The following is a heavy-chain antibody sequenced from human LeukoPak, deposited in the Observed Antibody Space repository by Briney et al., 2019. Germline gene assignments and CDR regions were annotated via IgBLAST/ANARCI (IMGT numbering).Heavy chain of an antibody. J-gene: IGHJ5*02. CDR3: ARDRRRMVRGVTTTHNWFDP. CDR2: INAGNGNT. D-gene: IGHD3-10*01. Sequence: GASVKVSCKASGYTFTSYAMHWVRQAPGQRLEWMGWINAGNGNTKYSQKFQGRVTITRDTSASTAYMELSSLRSEDTAVYYCARDRRRMVRGVTTTHNWFDPWGQRTLVTVSS. CDR1: GYTFTSYA. V-gene: IGHV1-3*01.